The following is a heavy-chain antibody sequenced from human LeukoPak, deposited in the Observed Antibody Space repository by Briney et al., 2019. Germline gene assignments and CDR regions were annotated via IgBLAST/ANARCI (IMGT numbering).Heavy chain of an antibody. CDR1: GGSISSSSYY. V-gene: IGHV4-39*07. CDR2: IYYSGST. CDR3: ARTRGNFDY. D-gene: IGHD3-16*01. Sequence: PSETLFLTCTVSGGSISSSSYYWGWIRQPPGKGLEWIGSIYYSGSTYYNPSLKSRVTISVDTSKNQFSLKLSSVTAADTAVYYCARTRGNFDYWGQGTLVTVSS. J-gene: IGHJ4*02.